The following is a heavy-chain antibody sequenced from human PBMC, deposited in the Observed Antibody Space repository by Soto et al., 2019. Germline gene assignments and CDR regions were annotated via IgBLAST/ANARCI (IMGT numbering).Heavy chain of an antibody. Sequence: SETLSLTCTVSGGSTSSDNSWSWIRQPPGKGLEWIGHIYYSGNTDYNPSLKSRLAISIDTSKNQFSLKLSSVTAADTAVYFCAREGGESSDGLYYFDSWGQGSLVTVS. D-gene: IGHD3-16*01. J-gene: IGHJ4*02. V-gene: IGHV4-30-4*01. CDR1: GGSTSSDNS. CDR3: AREGGESSDGLYYFDS. CDR2: IYYSGNT.